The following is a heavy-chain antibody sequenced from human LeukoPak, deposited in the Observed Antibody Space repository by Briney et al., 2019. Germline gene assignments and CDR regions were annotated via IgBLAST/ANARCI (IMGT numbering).Heavy chain of an antibody. CDR3: ARVAAGTDFDY. Sequence: PSETLSLTCTVPGGSISSYYWSWIRQPPGKGLEWIGYIYYSGSTNYNPSLKSRVTISVDTSKNQFSLKLSSVTAADTAVYYCARVAAGTDFDYWGQGTLVTVSS. D-gene: IGHD6-13*01. V-gene: IGHV4-59*01. CDR1: GGSISSYY. CDR2: IYYSGST. J-gene: IGHJ4*02.